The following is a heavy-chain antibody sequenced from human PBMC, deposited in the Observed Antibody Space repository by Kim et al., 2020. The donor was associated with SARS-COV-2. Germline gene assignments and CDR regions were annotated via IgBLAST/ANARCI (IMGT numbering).Heavy chain of an antibody. CDR2: ISYDGSNK. J-gene: IGHJ4*01. CDR1: GFTFSSYA. Sequence: GGSLRLSCAASGFTFSSYAMHWVRQAPGKGLEWVAVISYDGSNKYYADSVKGRFTISRDNSKNTLYLQMNSLRAEDTAVYYCARDTYGHRGLITMSLDY. CDR3: ARDTYGHRGLITMSLDY. V-gene: IGHV3-30*04. D-gene: IGHD3-22*01.